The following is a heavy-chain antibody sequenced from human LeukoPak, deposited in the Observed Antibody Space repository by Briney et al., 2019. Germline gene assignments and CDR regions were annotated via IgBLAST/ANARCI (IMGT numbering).Heavy chain of an antibody. D-gene: IGHD2-8*01. V-gene: IGHV3-7*03. Sequence: GGSLRLSCTASGFTFSNYWMSWLRQAPGKGLERVINIKPDGGEIYFVDSVKGRFTISRDNAKNSLYLQMNSLRAEDMALYYCAKAPGSMLYNYYYMDVWGKGTTVTVSS. J-gene: IGHJ6*03. CDR3: AKAPGSMLYNYYYMDV. CDR1: GFTFSNYW. CDR2: IKPDGGEI.